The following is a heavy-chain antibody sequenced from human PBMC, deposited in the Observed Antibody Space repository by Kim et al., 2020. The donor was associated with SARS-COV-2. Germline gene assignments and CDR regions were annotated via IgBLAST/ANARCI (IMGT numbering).Heavy chain of an antibody. CDR3: GRLMFATALGEPAAFDS. J-gene: IGHJ4*02. CDR2: IYYSGTS. D-gene: IGHD3-10*01. Sequence: SETLSLTCTVSGDSISSSTFYWGWIRQPPGKGLEWIATIYYSGTSYYNPSLRTRLTISVDTSNHQFSLQLTSVTASDTAFYFCGRLMFATALGEPAAFDSCSQ. V-gene: IGHV4-39*01. CDR1: GDSISSSTFY.